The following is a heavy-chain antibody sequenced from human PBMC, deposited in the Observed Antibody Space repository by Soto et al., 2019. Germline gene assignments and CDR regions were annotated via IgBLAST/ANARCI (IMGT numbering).Heavy chain of an antibody. Sequence: PSETLSLTCTVSGGSISSGSYYWSWIRQPPGKALEWLGYILNSGSTNYNPSLESRVTISVDTSKNQFSLKLSSVTAADTAVYYCARQAMSSGWYWQIDPWGQGTLVTVSS. J-gene: IGHJ5*02. CDR1: GGSISSGSYY. V-gene: IGHV4-61*01. CDR2: ILNSGST. CDR3: ARQAMSSGWYWQIDP. D-gene: IGHD6-19*01.